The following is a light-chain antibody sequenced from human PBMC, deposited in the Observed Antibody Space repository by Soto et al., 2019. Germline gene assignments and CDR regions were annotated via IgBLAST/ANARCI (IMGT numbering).Light chain of an antibody. CDR1: QSVSSN. CDR3: QQYNNWPPKYT. J-gene: IGKJ2*01. CDR2: DAS. V-gene: IGKV3-15*01. Sequence: EIVMTQSPATLSVSPGERVTLSCRASQSVSSNLAWYQQRPGQAPRLLIYDASTRATAIPARFSGSGSGTEFTLTISSLQSEDFAVYYCQQYNNWPPKYTFGQGTKLEIK.